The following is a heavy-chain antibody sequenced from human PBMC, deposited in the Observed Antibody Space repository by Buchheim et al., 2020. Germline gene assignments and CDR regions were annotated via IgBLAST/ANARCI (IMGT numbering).Heavy chain of an antibody. J-gene: IGHJ4*02. CDR2: INYSGRA. V-gene: IGHV4-39*07. CDR1: GDSIRSSAYF. CDR3: AREGWGAKSEDDD. Sequence: HLHLQESGPGLVKPSETLSLTCSVSGDSIRSSAYFWGWNRQSPGRALEWIASINYSGRAFYNPSLESRVTMSLDTSNNQFSLKLHSVTAADTAVYYCAREGWGAKSEDDDWGPGTL. D-gene: IGHD3-16*01.